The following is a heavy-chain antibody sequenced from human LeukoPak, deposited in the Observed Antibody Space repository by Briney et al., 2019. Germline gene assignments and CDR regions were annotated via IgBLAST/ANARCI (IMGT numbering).Heavy chain of an antibody. D-gene: IGHD3-10*01. V-gene: IGHV3-23*01. CDR1: GFTFGSYA. CDR2: ISDSGVNT. J-gene: IGHJ3*02. CDR3: AKSFFPGGSSFTFDI. Sequence: GGSLRLSCAASGFTFGSYAMTWVRQAPGKGLEWVSSISDSGVNTYYPDSVKGRSTISRDNSKNTLYLQMNSLRAEDTAVYYCAKSFFPGGSSFTFDIWGQGTLVTVSS.